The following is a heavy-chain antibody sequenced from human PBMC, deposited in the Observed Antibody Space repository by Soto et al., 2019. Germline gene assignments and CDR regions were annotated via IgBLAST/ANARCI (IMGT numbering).Heavy chain of an antibody. D-gene: IGHD3-22*01. V-gene: IGHV1-18*01. CDR3: ARWYYDSSGYYYGYYFDY. Sequence: SSVKVSFKASGYTFTSYGISWVLQAPGQGLEWMGWISAYNGNTNYAQKLQGRVTMTTDTSTSTAYMELRSLRSDDTAVYYCARWYYDSSGYYYGYYFDYWGQGTLVTVSS. CDR2: ISAYNGNT. J-gene: IGHJ4*02. CDR1: GYTFTSYG.